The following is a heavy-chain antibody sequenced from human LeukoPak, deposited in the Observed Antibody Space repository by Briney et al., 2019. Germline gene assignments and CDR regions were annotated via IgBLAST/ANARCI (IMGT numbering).Heavy chain of an antibody. CDR1: GGSISSSNW. J-gene: IGHJ6*02. V-gene: IGHV4-4*02. CDR2: IYHSGST. Sequence: SETLSLTCAVSGGSISSSNWWSWVRQPPGKGLEWIGEIYHSGSTNYNPSLKSRVTISVDKSKNQFSLKLSSVTAADTAVYYCARDGLTMIVVVKDGMDVWGQGTTVTVSS. D-gene: IGHD3-22*01. CDR3: ARDGLTMIVVVKDGMDV.